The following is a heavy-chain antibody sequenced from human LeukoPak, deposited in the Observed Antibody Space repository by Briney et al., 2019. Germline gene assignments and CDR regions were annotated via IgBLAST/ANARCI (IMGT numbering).Heavy chain of an antibody. Sequence: GGSLRLSCAASGLTFSNAWMSWVRQAPGEGLEWVGRIKSKTDGGTTDYAAPVKGRFTISRDDSKNTLYLQMNSLKTEDTAVYYCTALNEGYYYDSSGYAYFDYWGQGTLVTVSS. CDR1: GLTFSNAW. V-gene: IGHV3-15*01. CDR3: TALNEGYYYDSSGYAYFDY. J-gene: IGHJ4*02. D-gene: IGHD3-22*01. CDR2: IKSKTDGGTT.